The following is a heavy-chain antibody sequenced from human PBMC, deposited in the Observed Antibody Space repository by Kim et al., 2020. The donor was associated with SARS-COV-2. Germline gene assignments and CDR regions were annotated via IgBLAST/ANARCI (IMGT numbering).Heavy chain of an antibody. CDR2: IYYSGST. Sequence: SETLSLTCTVSGGSISSYYWSWIRQPPGKGLEWIGYIYYSGSTNYNPSLKSRVTISVDTSKNQFSLKLSYVTAADTAVYYFARQGRYDYVWGSYRQKPDYWYFDLSGRGNLVTVSS. CDR1: GGSISSYY. CDR3: ARQGRYDYVWGSYRQKPDYWYFDL. V-gene: IGHV4-59*08. J-gene: IGHJ2*01. D-gene: IGHD3-16*02.